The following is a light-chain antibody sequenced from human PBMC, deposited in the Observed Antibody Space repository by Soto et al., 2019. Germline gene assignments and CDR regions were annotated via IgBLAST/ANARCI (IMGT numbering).Light chain of an antibody. CDR3: QQGHNLPLT. V-gene: IGKV3-15*01. J-gene: IGKJ2*01. CDR2: SAS. Sequence: EIVMTQSPATLSVSPGERATLSCRASQSISTELAWYQQKPGQPPRLLIYSASTRATGVPARFTGSGSGSEFTLTISGLQSEDFAGYYCQQGHNLPLTFGQGTRLEI. CDR1: QSISTE.